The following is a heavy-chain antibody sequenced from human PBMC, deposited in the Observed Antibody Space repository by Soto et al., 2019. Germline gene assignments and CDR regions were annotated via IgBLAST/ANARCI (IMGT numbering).Heavy chain of an antibody. CDR3: ARDGTGQYYYDSSGYDY. J-gene: IGHJ4*02. CDR1: GYTFTSYG. D-gene: IGHD3-22*01. Sequence: GASVKVSCKASGYTFTSYGISWVRQAPGQGLEWMGWISAYNGNTNYAQKLQGRVTMTTDTSTSTAYMELRSLRSDDTAVYYCARDGTGQYYYDSSGYDYWGQGTLVTVSS. CDR2: ISAYNGNT. V-gene: IGHV1-18*01.